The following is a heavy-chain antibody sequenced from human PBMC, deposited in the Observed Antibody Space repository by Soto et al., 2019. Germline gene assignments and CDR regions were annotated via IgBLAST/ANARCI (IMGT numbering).Heavy chain of an antibody. CDR3: ARIVRPHYYDSSEDAFDI. Sequence: ASVKVSCKASGYTFTNYGISWVRQAPGQGLEWMGWISANNGNTNYEQKLQGRVTMTTDTSTSTAYMELRSLRSDDTAVYYCARIVRPHYYDSSEDAFDIWGQGTMVTVSS. J-gene: IGHJ3*02. CDR1: GYTFTNYG. V-gene: IGHV1-18*01. D-gene: IGHD3-22*01. CDR2: ISANNGNT.